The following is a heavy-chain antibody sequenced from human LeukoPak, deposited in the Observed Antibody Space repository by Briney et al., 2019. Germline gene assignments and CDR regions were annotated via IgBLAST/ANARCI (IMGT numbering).Heavy chain of an antibody. CDR3: ARSASYGDYDFDY. J-gene: IGHJ4*02. V-gene: IGHV4-39*01. CDR1: GGSISSSSYY. Sequence: SETLSLTCTVSGGSISSSSYYWVWIRQPPGKGLEWIGSIYYSGSTYYKPSLKSRVTISVDTSKNQFSLKLTSVTAADTAVYYCARSASYGDYDFDYWGQGTLVTVSS. CDR2: IYYSGST. D-gene: IGHD4-17*01.